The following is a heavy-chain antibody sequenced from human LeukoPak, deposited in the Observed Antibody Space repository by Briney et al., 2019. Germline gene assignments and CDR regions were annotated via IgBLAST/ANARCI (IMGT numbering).Heavy chain of an antibody. D-gene: IGHD6-13*01. V-gene: IGHV4-4*07. Sequence: KPSETLSLTCTVSGGSISSYYWSWIRQPAGKGLEWIGRIYTSGSTNYNPSLKSRVTISVDTSKNQFSLKLSSVTAADTAVYYCAREAWYQQLVWFDPWGQGTLVTVSS. J-gene: IGHJ5*02. CDR3: AREAWYQQLVWFDP. CDR2: IYTSGST. CDR1: GGSISSYY.